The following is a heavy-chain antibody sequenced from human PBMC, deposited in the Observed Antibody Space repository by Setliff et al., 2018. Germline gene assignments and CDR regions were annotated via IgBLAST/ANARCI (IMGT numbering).Heavy chain of an antibody. D-gene: IGHD6-19*01. CDR2: ISGYDDNT. J-gene: IGHJ4*02. CDR1: GYSFTNYG. CDR3: ARSPPNRGSGSGFDY. V-gene: IGHV1-18*01. Sequence: ASVKVSCKAFGYSFTNYGLNWVRQAPGQGLEWMGWISGYDDNTNYAQHLQGRVTMTTDTSTSTAYMELRSLRSDDTAVYYCARSPPNRGSGSGFDYWGQGALVTVSS.